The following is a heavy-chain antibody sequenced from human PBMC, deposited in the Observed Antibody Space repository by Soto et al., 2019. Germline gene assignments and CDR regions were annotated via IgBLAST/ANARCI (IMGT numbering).Heavy chain of an antibody. CDR1: GDSHSSYY. V-gene: IGHV4-59*01. D-gene: IGHD5-12*01. Sequence: SETLSLTCSVSGDSHSSYYWSWIRQSPGKGLEWIGYISSSGSTTYNPSLKSRLTISLHTSNNQFSLTLDSVTAADTAFYYCARDHDEDFGYDLDYFDYWGQGTLVTVSS. CDR2: ISSSGST. J-gene: IGHJ4*02. CDR3: ARDHDEDFGYDLDYFDY.